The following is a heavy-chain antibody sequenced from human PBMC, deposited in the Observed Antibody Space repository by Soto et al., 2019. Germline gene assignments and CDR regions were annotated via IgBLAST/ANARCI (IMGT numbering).Heavy chain of an antibody. CDR2: MNPNTGNA. CDR3: ARAATYYSGLGSGADY. D-gene: IGHD3-10*01. J-gene: IGHJ4*02. Sequence: ASVKVSCKASGYMFTTYDIMWVRQATGQGLEWVGGMNPNTGNAGYAQKFQDRVTLTRDPSISTAYMELSSLRSDDTAIYYCARAATYYSGLGSGADYWGQGTLVTVSS. CDR1: GYMFTTYD. V-gene: IGHV1-8*01.